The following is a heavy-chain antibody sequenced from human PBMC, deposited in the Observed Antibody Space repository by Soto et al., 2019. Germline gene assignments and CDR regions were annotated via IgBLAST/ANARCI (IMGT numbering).Heavy chain of an antibody. CDR2: ISSSSSYI. J-gene: IGHJ4*02. V-gene: IGHV3-21*01. D-gene: IGHD3-10*01. Sequence: GGSLRLSCAASGFTFSSYSMNWVRQAPGKGLEWVSSISSSSSYIYYADSVKGRFTISRDNAKNSLYLQMNSLRAEDTAVYYCARVLWFGELLIDPFAYWGQGTLVTVSS. CDR1: GFTFSSYS. CDR3: ARVLWFGELLIDPFAY.